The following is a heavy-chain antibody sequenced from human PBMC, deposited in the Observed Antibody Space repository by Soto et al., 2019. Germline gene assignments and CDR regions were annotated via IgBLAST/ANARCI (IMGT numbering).Heavy chain of an antibody. CDR1: GYTVTSYD. V-gene: IGHV1-8*01. CDR3: ALARWVAAARVYYMDV. J-gene: IGHJ6*03. CDR2: MNPNSGNT. D-gene: IGHD2-15*01. Sequence: ASVKVSCKASGYTVTSYDINWVRQATGQGLEWMGWMNPNSGNTGYAQKFQGRVTMTRNTSLSTAYMELSSLRSEDTAGYYCALARWVAAARVYYMDVWGKGTTVTVSS.